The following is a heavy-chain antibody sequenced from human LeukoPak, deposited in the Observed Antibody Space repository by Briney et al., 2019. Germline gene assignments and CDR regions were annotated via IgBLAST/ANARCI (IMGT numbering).Heavy chain of an antibody. CDR3: ASPYPPPPPYSSSWFSTTVGGLDP. CDR2: IIPIFGTA. J-gene: IGHJ5*02. CDR1: GGTFSSYA. Sequence: GASVKVSCKASGGTFSSYAISWVRQAPGQGLEWMGGIIPIFGTANYAQKFQGRVTITADESTSTAYMELSSLRSEDTAVYYCASPYPPPPPYSSSWFSTTVGGLDPWGQGTLVTVSS. D-gene: IGHD6-13*01. V-gene: IGHV1-69*13.